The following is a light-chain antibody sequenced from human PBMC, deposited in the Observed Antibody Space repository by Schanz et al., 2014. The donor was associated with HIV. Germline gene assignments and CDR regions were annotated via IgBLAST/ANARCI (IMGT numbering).Light chain of an antibody. CDR2: EVT. V-gene: IGLV2-8*01. Sequence: QSVLTQPASVSGSPGQSITISCTGTSSDVGGYNYVSWYQQHPGKAPKLVIYEVTKRPSGVPDRFSGSKSGNTASLTVSGLQAEDEADYYCSSYGGSNNLVFGGGTKLTVL. J-gene: IGLJ2*01. CDR1: SSDVGGYNY. CDR3: SSYGGSNNLV.